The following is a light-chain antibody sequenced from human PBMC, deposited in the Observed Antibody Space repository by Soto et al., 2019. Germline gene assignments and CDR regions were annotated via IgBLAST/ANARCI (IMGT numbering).Light chain of an antibody. V-gene: IGKV3-11*01. CDR3: QQRSNWPRLT. Sequence: IMLTLSPGTLSLSPGERATLSCRASQSVSSTYLALYQQKPGQAPRLLIYDASNRATGIPARFSGSGSGTDFTLTISSLEPEDFAVYYCQQRSNWPRLTFGGRTKVDVK. J-gene: IGKJ4*01. CDR2: DAS. CDR1: QSVSSTY.